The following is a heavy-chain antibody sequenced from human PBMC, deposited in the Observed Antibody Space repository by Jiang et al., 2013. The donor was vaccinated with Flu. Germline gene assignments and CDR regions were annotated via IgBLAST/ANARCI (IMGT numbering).Heavy chain of an antibody. CDR2: IYYSGST. Sequence: LLKPSETLSLTCTVSGDSINHYYWSWIRQPPRKGLEWIGYIYYSGSTYYNPSLKTRVTISVDTSENQFSLKLSSVTAADTAVYYCARLGIVVVTAIWTWGQGTLVTVSS. CDR1: GDSINHYY. V-gene: IGHV4-59*08. J-gene: IGHJ5*02. D-gene: IGHD2-21*02. CDR3: ARLGIVVVTAIWT.